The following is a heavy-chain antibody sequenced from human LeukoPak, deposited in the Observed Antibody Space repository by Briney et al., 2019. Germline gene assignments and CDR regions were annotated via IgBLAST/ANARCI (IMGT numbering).Heavy chain of an antibody. J-gene: IGHJ4*02. D-gene: IGHD6-19*01. CDR1: GYSISSGYY. CDR2: IYHSGST. V-gene: IGHV4-38-2*01. Sequence: SETLSLTCAVSGYSISSGYYWGWIRQPPGKGLEWIGNIYHSGSTYYNPSLKSRVTISVDTSKNQFSLKLNSVTAADAVVYYCARLNNGWYYFDYWGPGTLVTVSS. CDR3: ARLNNGWYYFDY.